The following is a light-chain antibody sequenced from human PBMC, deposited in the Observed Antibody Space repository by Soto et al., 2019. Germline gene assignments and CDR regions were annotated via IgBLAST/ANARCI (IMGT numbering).Light chain of an antibody. CDR1: QSISSH. Sequence: DIQMTQSPSSLSASVGDRVTVTCRASQSISSHLNRYQQKPGRAPNLLICAAFSLQSGVPSKFSGSGSGTDFTLTISSLQPEDFATYYCQQSYSTPPMYTFGQGTKLEIK. CDR2: AAF. CDR3: QQSYSTPPMYT. J-gene: IGKJ2*01. V-gene: IGKV1-39*01.